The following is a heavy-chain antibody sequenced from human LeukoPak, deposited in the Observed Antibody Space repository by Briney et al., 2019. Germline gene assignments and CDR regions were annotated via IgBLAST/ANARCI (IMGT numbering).Heavy chain of an antibody. CDR3: ARDHLDYFDY. V-gene: IGHV3-30-3*01. J-gene: IGHJ4*02. CDR2: ISYDGSNK. Sequence: GGSLRLSCAASGFTFSSYAMHWVRQAPGKGLEWVAVISYDGSNKYYADSVKGRFTISRDNSKNTLYLQMNSLRAEDTAVYYCARDHLDYFDYWGQGTLVTVSS. CDR1: GFTFSSYA.